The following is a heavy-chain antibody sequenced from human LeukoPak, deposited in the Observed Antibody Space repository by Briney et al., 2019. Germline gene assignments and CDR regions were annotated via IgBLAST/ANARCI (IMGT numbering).Heavy chain of an antibody. CDR2: ISYDGSNK. V-gene: IGHV3-30-3*01. CDR3: AREPTSITIFGVVNNWFDP. J-gene: IGHJ5*02. D-gene: IGHD3-3*01. Sequence: GGSLRLSCAASGFTFSSYAMHWVRQALGKGLEWVAVISYDGSNKYYADSVKGRFTISRDNSKNTLYLQMNSLRAEDTAVYYCAREPTSITIFGVVNNWFDPWGQGTLVTVSS. CDR1: GFTFSSYA.